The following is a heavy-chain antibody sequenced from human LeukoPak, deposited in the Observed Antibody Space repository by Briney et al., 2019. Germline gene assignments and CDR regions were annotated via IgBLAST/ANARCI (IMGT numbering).Heavy chain of an antibody. V-gene: IGHV3-7*01. Sequence: GGSLRLSCAASGFTFSSYWMSWVRQAPGKGLEWVANIKQDGSEKYYVDSVKGRFTISRDNAKNSLYLQMNSLGAEDTAVYYCARDGWNYASYYYYGMDVWGQGTTVTVSS. D-gene: IGHD1-7*01. CDR2: IKQDGSEK. J-gene: IGHJ6*02. CDR3: ARDGWNYASYYYYGMDV. CDR1: GFTFSSYW.